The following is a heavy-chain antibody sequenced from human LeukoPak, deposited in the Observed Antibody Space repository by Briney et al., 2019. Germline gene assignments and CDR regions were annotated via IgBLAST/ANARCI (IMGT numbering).Heavy chain of an antibody. D-gene: IGHD3-10*01. Sequence: PGGSLRLSCAASGFTFSSYAMSWVRQAPGKGLEWVAVITYDGSNKYYADSVKGRFTVSRDNSKNTLSLQMDSLRAEDSAMYYCASAHYYGSGKSYFDYWGQGTLVTVSS. CDR3: ASAHYYGSGKSYFDY. V-gene: IGHV3-30-3*01. CDR2: ITYDGSNK. CDR1: GFTFSSYA. J-gene: IGHJ4*02.